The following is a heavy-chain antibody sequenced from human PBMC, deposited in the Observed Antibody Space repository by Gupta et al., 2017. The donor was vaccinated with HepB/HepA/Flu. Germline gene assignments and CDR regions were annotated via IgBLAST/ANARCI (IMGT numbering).Heavy chain of an antibody. D-gene: IGHD3-3*01. CDR2: ISGSGGST. J-gene: IGHJ4*02. V-gene: IGHV3-23*01. CDR1: GFTFSSYA. CDR3: AKDTIFGVVIIVGYFDY. Sequence: EVQLLESGGGLVQPGGSLRLSCAASGFTFSSYAMSWVRQAPGKGLEWVSAISGSGGSTYYADSVKGRFTISRDNSKNTLYLQMNSLRAEDTAVYYCAKDTIFGVVIIVGYFDYWGQGTLVTVSS.